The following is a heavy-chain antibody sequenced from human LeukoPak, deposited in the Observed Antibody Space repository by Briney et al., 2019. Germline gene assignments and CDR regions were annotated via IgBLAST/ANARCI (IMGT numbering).Heavy chain of an antibody. Sequence: SETLSLTCIVSGGXISSYYWSWIRQPPGKGLEWIGYIYYSGSTNYNPSLKSRVTISVDTSKNQFSLKLSSVTAADTAVYYCARHPYGGYGYLDYWGQGTLVTVSS. J-gene: IGHJ4*02. V-gene: IGHV4-59*08. D-gene: IGHD5-12*01. CDR1: GGXISSYY. CDR2: IYYSGST. CDR3: ARHPYGGYGYLDY.